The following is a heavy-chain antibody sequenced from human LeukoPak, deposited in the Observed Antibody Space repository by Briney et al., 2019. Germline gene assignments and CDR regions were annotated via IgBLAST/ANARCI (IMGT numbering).Heavy chain of an antibody. CDR3: ARGRRGVGYCSSTSCYGGWFDP. CDR1: GYTLTELS. D-gene: IGHD2-2*01. CDR2: FDPEDGET. J-gene: IGHJ5*02. V-gene: IGHV1-24*01. Sequence: GASVKVSCKVFGYTLTELSMHWVRQAPGKGLEWMGGFDPEDGETIYAQKFQGRVTMTEDTSTDTAYMELSSLRSEDTAVYYCARGRRGVGYCSSTSCYGGWFDPWGQGTLVTVSS.